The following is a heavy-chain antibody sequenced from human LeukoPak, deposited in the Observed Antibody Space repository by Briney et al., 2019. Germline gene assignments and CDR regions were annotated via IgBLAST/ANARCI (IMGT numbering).Heavy chain of an antibody. D-gene: IGHD3-10*01. J-gene: IGHJ4*02. Sequence: SETLSLTCSVSGGFITARRQYWGWVRQSPGKGLEWIGSIYYSGNAYYRPSLTSRATISIDNSKKQISLRLTSVTATDTAIYYCASHAEGSYFESWGPGTLVTVSS. V-gene: IGHV4-39*01. CDR3: ASHAEGSYFES. CDR1: GGFITARRQY. CDR2: IYYSGNA.